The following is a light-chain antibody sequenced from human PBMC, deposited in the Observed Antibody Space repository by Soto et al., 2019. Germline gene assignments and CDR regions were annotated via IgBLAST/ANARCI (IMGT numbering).Light chain of an antibody. J-gene: IGKJ1*01. CDR1: HTISSW. V-gene: IGKV1-5*03. Sequence: MTQSPSTLSGSVGDRVTITCRASHTISSWLAWYQQKPGKAPKLLIYKASTLKSGVPSRFSGSGSGTEFTLTISSLQPDDFATYYCQHYNSYSEAFGQGTKVDI. CDR2: KAS. CDR3: QHYNSYSEA.